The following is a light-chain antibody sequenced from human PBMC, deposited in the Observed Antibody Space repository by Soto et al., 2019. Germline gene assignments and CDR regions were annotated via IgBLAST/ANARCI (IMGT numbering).Light chain of an antibody. CDR2: AAS. CDR1: QSVSDR. Sequence: EIVMMQSPDTLSVSPGERATLSCRASQSVSDRVVWYQQKSGQAPSLLIYAASTRAAGVPARFSGSGSGTEFTLTISSLQSEDFAVYFCQQYADWPKTFGQGTKVDIK. V-gene: IGKV3-15*01. J-gene: IGKJ1*01. CDR3: QQYADWPKT.